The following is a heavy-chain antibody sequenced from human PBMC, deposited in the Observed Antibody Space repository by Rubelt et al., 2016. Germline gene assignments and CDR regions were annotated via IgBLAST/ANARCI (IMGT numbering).Heavy chain of an antibody. J-gene: IGHJ4*02. Sequence: VQLAESGGGVVQPGGSLRLSCAASGFSLSGYSMDWVRQVPGKGLEWISYISGDSGTIYYADSVRGRFTISRDNVRKSLYWLMTRVGAEETAVDYCGRGHLSNSFDQWGQGTLVTASS. V-gene: IGHV3-48*04. CDR1: GFSLSGYS. CDR3: GRGHLSNSFDQ. CDR2: ISGDSGTI. D-gene: IGHD2/OR15-2a*01.